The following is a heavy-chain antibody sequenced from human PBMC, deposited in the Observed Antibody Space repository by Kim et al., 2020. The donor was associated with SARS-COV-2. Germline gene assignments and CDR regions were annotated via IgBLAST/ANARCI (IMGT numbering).Heavy chain of an antibody. D-gene: IGHD1-26*01. CDR2: INAGNGNT. V-gene: IGHV1-3*01. Sequence: ASVKVSCKASGYTFTSYAMHWVRQAPGQRLEWMGWINAGNGNTKYSQNFQGRVTITRDTSASTAYMDLSSLRSEDTAVYYCAAHSGSYYFDYWGQGTLVTVSS. CDR1: GYTFTSYA. J-gene: IGHJ4*02. CDR3: AAHSGSYYFDY.